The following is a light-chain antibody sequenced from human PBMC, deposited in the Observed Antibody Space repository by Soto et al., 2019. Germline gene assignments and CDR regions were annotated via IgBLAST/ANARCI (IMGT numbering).Light chain of an antibody. CDR1: SSDVGGYNY. J-gene: IGLJ1*01. CDR3: SSYTNSGYV. V-gene: IGLV2-14*01. Sequence: QSVLTQPASVSGSPGQSITISCTGTSSDVGGYNYVSWYQQHPGKAPKLIIYEVTNRPSGVSNRFSGSKSGNTASLTISGLQAEDEADYYCSSYTNSGYVFGTGTKLTVL. CDR2: EVT.